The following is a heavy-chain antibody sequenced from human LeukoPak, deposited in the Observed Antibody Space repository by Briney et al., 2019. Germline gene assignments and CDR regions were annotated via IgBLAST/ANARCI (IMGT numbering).Heavy chain of an antibody. D-gene: IGHD7-27*01. CDR1: GFTVSSNY. J-gene: IGHJ4*02. CDR2: ISGSGGST. Sequence: PGGSLRLSCAASGFTVSSNYMSWVRQAPGKGLEWVSAISGSGGSTYYADSVKGRFTISRDNSKNTLYLQMNSLRAEDTAVYYCAKGRTGDPHFDYWGQGTLVTVSS. V-gene: IGHV3-23*01. CDR3: AKGRTGDPHFDY.